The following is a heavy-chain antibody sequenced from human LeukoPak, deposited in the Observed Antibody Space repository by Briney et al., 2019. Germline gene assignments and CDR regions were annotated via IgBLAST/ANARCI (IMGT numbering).Heavy chain of an antibody. D-gene: IGHD2-2*01. Sequence: GASVKVSCKASGYTFTNYGFSWVRQATGQGLEWMGWISAYNGNTNYAQNLQGRVTMTTDTSTSTAYMELRSLRSDDTAVYYCARDLEHCRNIICSNSAYWGQGTLVTVSS. J-gene: IGHJ4*02. V-gene: IGHV1-18*01. CDR2: ISAYNGNT. CDR1: GYTFTNYG. CDR3: ARDLEHCRNIICSNSAY.